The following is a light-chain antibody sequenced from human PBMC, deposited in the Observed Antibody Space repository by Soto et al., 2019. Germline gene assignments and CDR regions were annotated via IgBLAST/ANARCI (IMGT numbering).Light chain of an antibody. V-gene: IGKV1-5*01. CDR2: DAS. CDR3: QQFNSYSPLYT. Sequence: DIQMTQSPSTLSAFVGDRVTITCRASRSIGNWLAWFQQKPGKAPELLIYDASTLQSGVPSRFSGSVSGAEFTLTISSLQPDDVATYYCQQFNSYSPLYTFGRGPSWTS. CDR1: RSIGNW. J-gene: IGKJ2*01.